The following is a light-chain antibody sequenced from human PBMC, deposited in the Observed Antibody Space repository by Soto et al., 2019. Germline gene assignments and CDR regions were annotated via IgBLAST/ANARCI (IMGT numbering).Light chain of an antibody. V-gene: IGKV4-1*01. J-gene: IGKJ4*01. CDR3: QQYYNTPLT. CDR1: QSLLYSSNNRNY. CDR2: WAS. Sequence: DIVMTQSPDSLAVSLGERVTINCKSSQSLLYSSNNRNYLAWFQQKPGQPPKLLIYWASTREFGVPDRFSGSGSGTDFTLTISSLQAEDVVVYYCQQYYNTPLTFGGGTKVEIK.